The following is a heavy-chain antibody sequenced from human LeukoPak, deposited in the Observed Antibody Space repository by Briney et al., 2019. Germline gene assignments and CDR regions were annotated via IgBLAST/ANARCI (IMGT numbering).Heavy chain of an antibody. CDR3: ARLGRSYYFGY. V-gene: IGHV5-51*01. CDR1: GYSFTSYW. J-gene: IGHJ4*02. CDR2: IYPGDSYT. Sequence: GESLKISCKGSGYSFTSYWIGWVRQMPGKGLEWMGIIYPGDSYTNYSPSFQGHVTISADKSISTAYLQWSSLKASDTAMYYCARLGRSYYFGYWGQGTLVTVSS. D-gene: IGHD4-17*01.